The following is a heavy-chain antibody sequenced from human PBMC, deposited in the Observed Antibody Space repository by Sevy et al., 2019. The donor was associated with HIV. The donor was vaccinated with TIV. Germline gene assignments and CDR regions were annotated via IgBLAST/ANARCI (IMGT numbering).Heavy chain of an antibody. J-gene: IGHJ4*02. V-gene: IGHV3-30-3*01. CDR1: GFTFSSYA. Sequence: GGSLRLSCAASGFTFSSYAMHWVRQAPGKGLEWVAVISYDGSNKYYADSVKGRFTISRDNSKNTLYLQMNSLRAEDTAVYYCARGGTWLVQTIDYWGQGTLVTVSS. CDR2: ISYDGSNK. CDR3: ARGGTWLVQTIDY. D-gene: IGHD6-19*01.